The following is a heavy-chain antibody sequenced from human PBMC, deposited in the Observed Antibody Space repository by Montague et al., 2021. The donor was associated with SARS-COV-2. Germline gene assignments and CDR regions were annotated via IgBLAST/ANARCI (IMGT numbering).Heavy chain of an antibody. CDR1: GGSISSYY. J-gene: IGHJ6*02. D-gene: IGHD3-3*01. Sequence: SETLSLTCTVSGGSISSYYWSWIRQPPGKGLEWFGNIYYSGSTNXXPSLKSRVTISVDTSKKQFTLKLSSVTAADTAVYYFARAGRVRFLEYGMDVWGQGTTVTVSS. CDR3: ARAGRVRFLEYGMDV. CDR2: IYYSGST. V-gene: IGHV4-59*01.